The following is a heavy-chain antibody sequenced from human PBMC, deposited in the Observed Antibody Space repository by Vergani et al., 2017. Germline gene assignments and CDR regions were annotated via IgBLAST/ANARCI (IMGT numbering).Heavy chain of an antibody. J-gene: IGHJ5*02. D-gene: IGHD6-13*01. V-gene: IGHV4-30-2*01. CDR1: GGSISSGGYS. CDR2: IYHSGST. Sequence: QLQLQESGSGLVKPSQTLSLTCAVSGGSISSGGYSWSWIRQPPGKGLEWIGYIYHSGSTYYNPSLKSRVTISVDRSKNQFSLKLSSVTAAETAVYYCARTIAAALGESNWFDPWGQGTLVTVSS. CDR3: ARTIAAALGESNWFDP.